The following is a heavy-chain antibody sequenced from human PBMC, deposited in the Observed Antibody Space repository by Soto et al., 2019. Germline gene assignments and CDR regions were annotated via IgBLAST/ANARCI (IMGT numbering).Heavy chain of an antibody. J-gene: IGHJ6*02. Sequence: SLRLSCAASGFNFDDYAMHWVRQAPGKGLEWVAGISWNSGMIGYADSVKGRFTISRDNAKNSVYLQMNSLRVEDTGVYYCAREIDSNYDGMDVWGQGTTVTVSS. V-gene: IGHV3-9*01. D-gene: IGHD4-4*01. CDR3: AREIDSNYDGMDV. CDR2: ISWNSGMI. CDR1: GFNFDDYA.